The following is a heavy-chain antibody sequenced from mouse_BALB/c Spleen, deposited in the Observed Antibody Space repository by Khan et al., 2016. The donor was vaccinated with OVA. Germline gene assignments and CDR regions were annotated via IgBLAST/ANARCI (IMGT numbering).Heavy chain of an antibody. CDR2: IYTYTGEP. CDR3: ARGGRRAMDN. CDR1: GYIFTNYG. V-gene: IGHV9-3-1*01. D-gene: IGHD3-3*01. Sequence: QVQLKQSGPDLKKPGETVKISCKASGYIFTNYGINWVKQAPGKGLKWMGWIYTYTGEPTYVDDFKGRFAFSLETSASTAYLQINNLKNEDTATYVCARGGRRAMDNWGQGTSVTVSS. J-gene: IGHJ4*01.